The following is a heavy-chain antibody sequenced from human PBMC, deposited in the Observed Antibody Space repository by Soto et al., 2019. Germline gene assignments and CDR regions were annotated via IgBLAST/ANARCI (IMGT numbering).Heavy chain of an antibody. J-gene: IGHJ5*02. CDR2: MNPNSGNA. CDR1: GYSFTRHD. Sequence: RASVKVSCKATGYSFTRHDINWLRQAAGQGLEWMGWMNPNSGNAVYAQKFQGRVTMTRNTSITTAYTEVTSLKSEDTAVYFCARGEYNDYSHWLDPWGQGTLVTVYS. D-gene: IGHD4-17*01. V-gene: IGHV1-8*01. CDR3: ARGEYNDYSHWLDP.